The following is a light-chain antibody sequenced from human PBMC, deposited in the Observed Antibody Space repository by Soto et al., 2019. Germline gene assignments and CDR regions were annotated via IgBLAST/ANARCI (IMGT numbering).Light chain of an antibody. J-gene: IGKJ1*01. V-gene: IGKV1-39*01. CDR3: QQSSTTLTWT. CDR1: QSISSY. CDR2: AAS. Sequence: DIQMTQSPSSLSASVGDRVTITCRASQSISSYLNWYQQKPGKAPKLLIYAASSLQSGVPSRFSGSGSGTDFTLTISSLQPEDFATYYCQQSSTTLTWTLGQGTKVEIK.